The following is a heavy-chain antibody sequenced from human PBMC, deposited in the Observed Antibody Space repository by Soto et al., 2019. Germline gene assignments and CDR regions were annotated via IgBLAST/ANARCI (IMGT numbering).Heavy chain of an antibody. D-gene: IGHD2-21*01. CDR2: IRGKAYGGTT. CDR3: TTVGPGVKLWSHCFDY. V-gene: IGHV3-49*03. Sequence: GSLRLSCTASGCSFGTYSISWLRQSPWKGLERGGFIRGKAYGGTTEYAASVYGRFTRSRCDSKSMASLQMNSLKAEDTAVYYCTTVGPGVKLWSHCFDYWGQGIQVTVSS. J-gene: IGHJ4*02. CDR1: GCSFGTYS.